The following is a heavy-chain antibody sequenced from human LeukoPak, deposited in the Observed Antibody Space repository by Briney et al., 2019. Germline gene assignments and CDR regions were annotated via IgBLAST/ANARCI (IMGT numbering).Heavy chain of an antibody. CDR1: GFTFTSSA. Sequence: WASVKVSCEASGFTFTSSAMQWVRQARGQRLEWIGWIVVGSGNTNYAQKFQERVTITRDMSTSTAYMELSSLRSEDTAVYYCAATSGTYYDLWSGYYNPPGSGNWFDPWGQGTLVTVSS. D-gene: IGHD3-3*01. V-gene: IGHV1-58*02. CDR3: AATSGTYYDLWSGYYNPPGSGNWFDP. CDR2: IVVGSGNT. J-gene: IGHJ5*02.